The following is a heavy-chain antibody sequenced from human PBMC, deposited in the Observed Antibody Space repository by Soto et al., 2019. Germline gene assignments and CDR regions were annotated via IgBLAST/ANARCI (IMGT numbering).Heavy chain of an antibody. CDR3: AKGKDYYGSGSQRYYYYYGMDV. D-gene: IGHD3-10*01. V-gene: IGHV3-43*01. CDR2: ISWDGGST. CDR1: GFTIDDYT. J-gene: IGHJ6*02. Sequence: GGSLRLSCAASGFTIDDYTMHWVRQAPGKGLEWVSLISWDGGSTYYADSVKGRFTISRDNSKNSLYLQMNSLRTEDTAVYDCAKGKDYYGSGSQRYYYYYGMDVWGQGTTVTVSS.